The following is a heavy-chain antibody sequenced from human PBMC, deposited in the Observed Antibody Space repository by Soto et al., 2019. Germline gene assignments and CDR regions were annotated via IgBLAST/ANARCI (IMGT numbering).Heavy chain of an antibody. Sequence: GESLKISCKGSGYSFTSYWISWVRQMPGKGLEWMGRIDPSDSYTNYSPSFQGHVTISADKSISTAYLQWSSLKASDTAMYYCARRYYYDSSGYYYSWAFDIWGQGTMVTVSS. CDR1: GYSFTSYW. CDR3: ARRYYYDSSGYYYSWAFDI. V-gene: IGHV5-10-1*01. D-gene: IGHD3-22*01. J-gene: IGHJ3*02. CDR2: IDPSDSYT.